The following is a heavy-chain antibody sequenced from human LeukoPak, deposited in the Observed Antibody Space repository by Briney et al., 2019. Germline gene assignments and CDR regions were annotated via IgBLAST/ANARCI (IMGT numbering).Heavy chain of an antibody. CDR1: GGTFSSYA. V-gene: IGHV1-8*03. CDR2: MNPNSGNT. J-gene: IGHJ4*02. D-gene: IGHD2-15*01. Sequence: ASVKISCKASGGTFSSYAISWVRQATGQGLEWMGWMNPNSGNTGYAQKFQGRVTITRNTSISTAYMELSSLRSEDTAVYYCARGRWELLTYWGQGTLVTVSS. CDR3: ARGRWELLTY.